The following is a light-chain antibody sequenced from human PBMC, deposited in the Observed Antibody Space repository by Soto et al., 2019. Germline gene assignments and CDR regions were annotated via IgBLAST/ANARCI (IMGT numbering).Light chain of an antibody. J-gene: IGLJ1*01. CDR3: SSYAGSNNLV. Sequence: QSALTQPPSASGSPGQSVTISCTGTSSDVGGYNYVSWYQQHPGKAPKLMIYEVSTRPSGVPDRFSGSKSGNTAYLTVSGLQAEDEADYYCSSYAGSNNLVFGTGTKLTVL. V-gene: IGLV2-8*01. CDR2: EVS. CDR1: SSDVGGYNY.